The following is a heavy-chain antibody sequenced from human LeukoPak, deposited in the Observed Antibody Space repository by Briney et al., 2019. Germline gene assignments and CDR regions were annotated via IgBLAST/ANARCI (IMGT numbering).Heavy chain of an antibody. V-gene: IGHV3-21*01. Sequence: GGSLRLSCVASGFTFGTYAMSWVRQAPGKGLEWVSSISSSSSYIYYADSVKGRFTISRDNAKNSLYLQMNSLRAEDTAVYYCARDTYSSGQIFDYWGQGTLVTVSS. J-gene: IGHJ4*02. D-gene: IGHD6-19*01. CDR3: ARDTYSSGQIFDY. CDR2: ISSSSSYI. CDR1: GFTFGTYA.